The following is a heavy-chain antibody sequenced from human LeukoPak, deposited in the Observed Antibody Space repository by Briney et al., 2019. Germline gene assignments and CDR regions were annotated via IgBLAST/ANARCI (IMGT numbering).Heavy chain of an antibody. CDR3: ASAGTTGTKGMDV. J-gene: IGHJ6*04. CDR1: GFTFSSYG. V-gene: IGHV3-21*01. D-gene: IGHD1-1*01. Sequence: GGSLRLSCAASGFTFSSYGMNWVRQAPGKGLEWVSSISSSSSYIYYADSVKGRFTISRDNAKNSLYLQMNSLRAEDTAVYYCASAGTTGTKGMDVWGRGTTVTVSS. CDR2: ISSSSSYI.